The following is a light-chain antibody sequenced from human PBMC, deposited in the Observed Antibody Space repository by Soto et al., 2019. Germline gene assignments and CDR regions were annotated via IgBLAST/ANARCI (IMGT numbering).Light chain of an antibody. J-gene: IGKJ2*01. CDR3: MQGLQTFYT. CDR2: LGF. CDR1: QSLLHSNGYTY. Sequence: DIVMTQSPLSLPVTPGEPASISCRSSQSLLHSNGYTYLDWYLQKPGQSPQLRIYLGFNRASGVPDRFSGSGSGTDFTLKISRVEAEDVGVYYCMQGLQTFYTFGQGTKLEIK. V-gene: IGKV2-28*01.